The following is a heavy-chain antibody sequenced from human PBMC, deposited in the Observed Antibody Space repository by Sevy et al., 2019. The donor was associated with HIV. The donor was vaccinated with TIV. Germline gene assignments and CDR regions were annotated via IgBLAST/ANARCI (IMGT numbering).Heavy chain of an antibody. CDR3: AKGNIGSFDY. V-gene: IGHV3-7*01. D-gene: IGHD3-10*01. J-gene: IGHJ4*02. CDR1: GFSFSNYW. Sequence: GGSLRLSCAASGFSFSNYWMHWVRQAPGKGLEWVANIKQDESERYYVASVKGRFTISRDNAKSSVYLEMNSLRPDDTAIYYCAKGNIGSFDYWGQGTLVTVSS. CDR2: IKQDESER.